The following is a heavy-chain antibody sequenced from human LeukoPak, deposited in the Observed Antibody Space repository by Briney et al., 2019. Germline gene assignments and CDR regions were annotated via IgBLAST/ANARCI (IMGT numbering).Heavy chain of an antibody. CDR3: ARGGGTIFGVVIIPVDWFDP. J-gene: IGHJ5*02. CDR1: GGSISSYY. D-gene: IGHD3-3*01. CDR2: IYYSGST. Sequence: PSETLSLTCTVSGGSISSYYWSWIRQPPGKGLEWIGYIYYSGSTNYNPSLKSRVTISVDTSKNQFSLKLSSVTAADTAVYYCARGGGTIFGVVIIPVDWFDPWGKGTLVTVSS. V-gene: IGHV4-59*01.